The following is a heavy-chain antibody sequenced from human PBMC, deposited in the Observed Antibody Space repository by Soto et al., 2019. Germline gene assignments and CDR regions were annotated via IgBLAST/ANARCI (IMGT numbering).Heavy chain of an antibody. CDR2: IIPIFGTA. J-gene: IGHJ4*02. V-gene: IGHV1-69*13. CDR3: ARVHRSTGLEDFWSGYWEMYYFDY. D-gene: IGHD3-3*01. CDR1: GGTFSIYA. Sequence: SVKVSCKASGGTFSIYAISWVRQAPGQGLEWMGGIIPIFGTANYAQKFQGRVTITADESTSTAYMELSSLRSEDTAVYYCARVHRSTGLEDFWSGYWEMYYFDYWGQGTLVTVSS.